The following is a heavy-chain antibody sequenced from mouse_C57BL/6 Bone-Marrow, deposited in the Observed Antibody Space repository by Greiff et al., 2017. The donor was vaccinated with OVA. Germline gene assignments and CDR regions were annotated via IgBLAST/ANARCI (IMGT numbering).Heavy chain of an antibody. Sequence: EVQLQESGGDLVKPGGSLKLSCAASGFTFSSYGMSWVRQTPDKRLEWVATISSGSSYTYYPDSVKGRFTISRDNAKNTLYLQMSSLKSEDTAMYYCARQGELDYWGQGTTLTVSS. V-gene: IGHV5-6*01. CDR1: GFTFSSYG. CDR3: ARQGELDY. J-gene: IGHJ2*01. CDR2: ISSGSSYT.